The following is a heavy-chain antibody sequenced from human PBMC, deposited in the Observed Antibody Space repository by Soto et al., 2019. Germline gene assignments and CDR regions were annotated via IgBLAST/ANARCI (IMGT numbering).Heavy chain of an antibody. Sequence: ASVKVSCTASGYTFTSYDINWVRQATGQGLEWMGWMNPNSGNTGYAQKFQGRVTMTRNTSISTAYMELSSLRSEDTAVYYCATGPPIVGATTDWFDPWGQGTLVTVSS. CDR2: MNPNSGNT. D-gene: IGHD1-26*01. CDR1: GYTFTSYD. V-gene: IGHV1-8*01. CDR3: ATGPPIVGATTDWFDP. J-gene: IGHJ5*02.